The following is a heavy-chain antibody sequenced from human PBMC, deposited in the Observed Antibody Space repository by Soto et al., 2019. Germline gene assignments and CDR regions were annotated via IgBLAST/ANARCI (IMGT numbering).Heavy chain of an antibody. J-gene: IGHJ4*02. CDR2: VYYSGST. V-gene: IGHV4-38-2*02. Sequence: PSETLSLTCTVSGYSISNGDYWGWIRQAPGKGLEWIGSVYYSGSTHYEPSLRGRIAISVDTLKNQFSLRLPSVTAADTAMCFCARNTSTYFDSWGQGIPVTVSS. CDR3: ARNTSTYFDS. CDR1: GYSISNGDY.